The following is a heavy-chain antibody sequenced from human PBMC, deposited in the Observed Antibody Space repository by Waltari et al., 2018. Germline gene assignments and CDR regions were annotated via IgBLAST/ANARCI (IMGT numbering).Heavy chain of an antibody. J-gene: IGHJ3*02. D-gene: IGHD7-27*01. CDR1: GFTFSSYS. CDR3: ARDRMPQTGDAFDI. V-gene: IGHV3-48*01. Sequence: EVQLVESGGGLVQPGGSLRLSCAASGFTFSSYSMNWVRQAPGKGLEWVSYISSSSSTIYYADSVKGRFTISRDNAKNSLYLQMNSLRAEDTAVYYCARDRMPQTGDAFDIWGQGTMVTVSS. CDR2: ISSSSSTI.